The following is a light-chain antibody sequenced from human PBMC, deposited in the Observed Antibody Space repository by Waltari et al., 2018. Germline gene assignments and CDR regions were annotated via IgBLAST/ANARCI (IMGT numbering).Light chain of an antibody. CDR3: QQYYSYPMYT. Sequence: AIRMTQSPSSLSASTGDRVTITCRASQGISSYLAWYQQKPGKAPKLLLYAASTLQSGVPSRFSGSGSGTDFTLTISCLQSEDFATYYCQQYYSYPMYTFGQGTKLEIK. J-gene: IGKJ2*01. V-gene: IGKV1-8*01. CDR1: QGISSY. CDR2: AAS.